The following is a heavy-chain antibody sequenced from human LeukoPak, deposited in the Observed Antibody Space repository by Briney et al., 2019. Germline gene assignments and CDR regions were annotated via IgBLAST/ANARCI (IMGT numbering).Heavy chain of an antibody. CDR1: GDPFSNYD. V-gene: IGHV1-69*05. CDR2: IIPVFDTA. Sequence: ASVKVPCEASGDPFSNYDVTWVRQAPGQGLEWMGRIIPVFDTAKYAQNFQGRVTITTDESSSTAYMELYSLRSEDTAVYYCALSAEKQLVYFDFWGQGTLVTVSS. J-gene: IGHJ4*02. D-gene: IGHD6-13*01. CDR3: ALSAEKQLVYFDF.